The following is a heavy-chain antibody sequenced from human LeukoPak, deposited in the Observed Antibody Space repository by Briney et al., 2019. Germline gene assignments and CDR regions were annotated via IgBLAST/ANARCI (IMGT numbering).Heavy chain of an antibody. Sequence: GVSLRLSCAASGFTFSSYSMSWVRQAPGKGLEWVSAISDSGGSKYYADSVKGRFTISRDNYKNTLYLQMNSVRAEDTDVYYCAKVIVVVPADIPYFDYWGQGTLVTVSS. D-gene: IGHD2-2*02. V-gene: IGHV3-23*01. CDR2: ISDSGGSK. CDR1: GFTFSSYS. CDR3: AKVIVVVPADIPYFDY. J-gene: IGHJ4*02.